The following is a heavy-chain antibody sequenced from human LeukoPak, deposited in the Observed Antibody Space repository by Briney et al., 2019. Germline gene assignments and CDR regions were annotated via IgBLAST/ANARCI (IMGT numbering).Heavy chain of an antibody. D-gene: IGHD3-16*02. CDR3: ARDYVWGSYRPPGY. J-gene: IGHJ4*02. V-gene: IGHV3-74*01. Sequence: GGSLRLSXAASGFTFRSYWMHWVRQAPGKGMVWVSRINSDGSSTSYADSVKGRFTISRDNAKNTLYLQMSSLRAEDTAVYYCARDYVWGSYRPPGYWGQGTLVTVSS. CDR2: INSDGSST. CDR1: GFTFRSYW.